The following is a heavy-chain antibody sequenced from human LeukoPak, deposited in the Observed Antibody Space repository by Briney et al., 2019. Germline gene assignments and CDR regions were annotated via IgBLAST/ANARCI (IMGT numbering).Heavy chain of an antibody. D-gene: IGHD6-13*01. CDR2: IYYSGST. J-gene: IGHJ6*03. V-gene: IGHV4-59*01. Sequence: SETLSLTCTVSGGSISSYYWSWIRQPPGKGLEWIGYIYYSGSTNYNPSLKSRVTISVDTSKNQFSLKLSSVTAADTAVYYCARGIAAAGTTDYYYMDVWGKGTTVTVSS. CDR1: GGSISSYY. CDR3: ARGIAAAGTTDYYYMDV.